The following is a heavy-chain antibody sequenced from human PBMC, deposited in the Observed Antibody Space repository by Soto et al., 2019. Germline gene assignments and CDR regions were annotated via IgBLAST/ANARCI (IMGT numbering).Heavy chain of an antibody. CDR1: GYSFSRYG. CDR2: INAGKGDT. CDR3: MRDEDL. J-gene: IGHJ2*01. V-gene: IGHV1-3*01. Sequence: QVPLVQSGAEVKKPGASVKGSCKASGYSFSRYGMHWVRQAPGQRLEWMGWINAGKGDTKYSEKFQGRVTITRDTSATTAYMELSSLRSEDSAVYYCMRDEDLWGRGTQVTVSS.